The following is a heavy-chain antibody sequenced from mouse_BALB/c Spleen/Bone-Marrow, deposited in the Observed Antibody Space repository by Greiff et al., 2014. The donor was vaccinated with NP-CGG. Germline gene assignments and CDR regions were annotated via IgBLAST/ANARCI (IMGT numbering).Heavy chain of an antibody. CDR2: IDPANGNT. CDR3: ASYRYAWYFDV. D-gene: IGHD2-14*01. J-gene: IGHJ1*01. V-gene: IGHV14-3*02. CDR1: GFNIKDTY. Sequence: VQLQQSGAELVKPGASVKLSCTASGFNIKDTYMHWVKQRPDQGLEWIGRIDPANGNTKYDPKFQGKATITADTSSNTAYLQLSSLTSEDTAVYYCASYRYAWYFDVWGAGTTVTVSS.